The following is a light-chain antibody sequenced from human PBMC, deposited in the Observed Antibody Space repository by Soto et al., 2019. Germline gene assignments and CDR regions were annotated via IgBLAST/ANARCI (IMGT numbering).Light chain of an antibody. V-gene: IGKV1-5*03. CDR2: EES. J-gene: IGKJ2*01. CDR3: QPYNTSWT. CDR1: QNIYTW. Sequence: DSQRTQSSGTLSASVGEEVTITCRDSQNIYTWLAWNQQKTGKDPQILIYEESSLETGVQSRFSGSGSGTEFTLTISRLQPDDFATYYCQPYNTSWTFGPGTQLDIK.